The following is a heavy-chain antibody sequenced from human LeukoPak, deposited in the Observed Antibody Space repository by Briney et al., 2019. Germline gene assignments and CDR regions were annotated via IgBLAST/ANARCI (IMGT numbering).Heavy chain of an antibody. CDR1: GYSFTNYW. J-gene: IGHJ4*02. CDR2: IYPGDSNT. V-gene: IGHV5-51*01. CDR3: ARGGSWGFDY. D-gene: IGHD6-13*01. Sequence: GESLKISCKGSGYSFTNYWIGWVRPMPGKGLEWMGIIYPGDSNTKYSSSFQRQVTITADKSISTAYLQWSSLKASDNAMYYCARGGSWGFDYWGQGTLVTVSS.